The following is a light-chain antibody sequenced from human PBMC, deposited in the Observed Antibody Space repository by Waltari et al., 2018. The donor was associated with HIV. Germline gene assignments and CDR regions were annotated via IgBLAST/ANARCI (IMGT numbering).Light chain of an antibody. CDR2: GNT. CDR1: PSHIGAGYP. CDR3: QSYDNALSGSL. J-gene: IGLJ2*01. V-gene: IGLV1-40*01. Sequence: QSVLPQPPSVSGAPGPRVTISCTGPPSHIGAGYPVHWYQQLPGTAPKPLVFGNTNRPSGVPDRFSGSKSGTSASLAITGLQAGDEGDYYCQSYDNALSGSLFGGGTKVTVL.